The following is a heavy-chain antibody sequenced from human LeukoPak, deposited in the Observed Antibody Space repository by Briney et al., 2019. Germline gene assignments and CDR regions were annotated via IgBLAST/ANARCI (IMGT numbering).Heavy chain of an antibody. V-gene: IGHV4-59*01. CDR1: GGSISDYY. J-gene: IGHJ4*02. D-gene: IGHD2-21*01. CDR2: ISYSGST. CDR3: AREYSSFDY. Sequence: SETLSLTCTVSGGSISDYYWHWIRKPPRKGLEWIGFISYSGSTNYNPSLKSRVPISIDPSKYQFSLKLSSVTAADTAVYYCAREYSSFDYWGQGTLVTVSS.